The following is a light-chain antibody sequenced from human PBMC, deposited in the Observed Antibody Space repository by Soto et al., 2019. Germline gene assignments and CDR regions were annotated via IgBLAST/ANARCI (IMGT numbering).Light chain of an antibody. V-gene: IGKV3-11*01. Sequence: EIVLTQPPATLSLSPGERVTLSCRASQSIKYLAWYQHRPGQPPRLLIDDVSSRATGIPARFSGSGSGTDFTLTISSLEPEDFAVYYYQYRTTFGQGTRLELK. CDR3: QYRTT. J-gene: IGKJ5*01. CDR2: DVS. CDR1: QSIKY.